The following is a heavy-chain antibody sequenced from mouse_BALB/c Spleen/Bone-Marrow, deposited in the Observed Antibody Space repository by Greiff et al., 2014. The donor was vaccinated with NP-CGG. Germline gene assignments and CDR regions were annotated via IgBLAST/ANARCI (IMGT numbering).Heavy chain of an antibody. CDR3: ASYRGAY. J-gene: IGHJ3*01. D-gene: IGHD2-12*01. CDR1: GYTFTSYW. Sequence: VQLQQSGAELVKPGASVKLSCKASGYTFTSYWMHWVKQRPGQGLEWIGEINPSNGRTNYNEEFKIKATLTVDKSSSTAYMQLSSLTSEDSAVYYCASYRGAYWGQGTLVTVSA. V-gene: IGHV1S81*02. CDR2: INPSNGRT.